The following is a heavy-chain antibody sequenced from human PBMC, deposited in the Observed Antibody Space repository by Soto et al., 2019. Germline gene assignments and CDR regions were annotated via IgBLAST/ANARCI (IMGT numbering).Heavy chain of an antibody. CDR1: GFTFGDYA. D-gene: IGHD1-1*01. V-gene: IGHV3-23*01. CDR2: ISGSGGST. J-gene: IGHJ4*02. Sequence: PGGSLRLSCTASGFTFGDYAMSWFRQAPGKGLEWVSAISGSGGSTYYADSVKGRFTISRDNSKNTLYLQMNSLRAEDTAVYYCAKDPATGTAFDYWGQGTLVTVSS. CDR3: AKDPATGTAFDY.